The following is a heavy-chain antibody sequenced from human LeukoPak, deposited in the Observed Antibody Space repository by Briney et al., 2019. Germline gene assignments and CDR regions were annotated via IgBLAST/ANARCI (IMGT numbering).Heavy chain of an antibody. CDR3: AREPDSGSYSFDY. CDR2: INPNSGGT. D-gene: IGHD1-26*01. J-gene: IGHJ4*02. V-gene: IGHV1-2*02. CDR1: GYTFTSYY. Sequence: ASVKVSCKASGYTFTSYYMHWVRQAPGQRLEWMGWINPNSGGTNYAQKFQGRVTMTRDTSISTAYMGLSRLRSDDTAVYYCAREPDSGSYSFDYWGQGTLVTVSS.